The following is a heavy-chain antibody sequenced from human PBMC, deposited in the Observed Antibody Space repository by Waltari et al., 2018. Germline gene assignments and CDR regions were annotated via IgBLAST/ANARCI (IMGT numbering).Heavy chain of an antibody. D-gene: IGHD5-18*01. V-gene: IGHV1-2*02. J-gene: IGHJ4*02. CDR1: GYTFTGYS. CDR2: IKPNSGGT. Sequence: QVQLVQSGAEVKKPGASVKVSCKSSGYTFTGYSMHWVRQAPGQGLEWMGWIKPNSGGTNYAQKFQGRVTMTRDTSISTAYMELSRLRSDDTAVYYCARAIQLGAMSCGYWGQGTLVTVSS. CDR3: ARAIQLGAMSCGY.